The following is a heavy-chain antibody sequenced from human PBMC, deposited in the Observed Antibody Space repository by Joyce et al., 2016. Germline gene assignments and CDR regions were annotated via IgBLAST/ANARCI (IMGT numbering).Heavy chain of an antibody. D-gene: IGHD6-19*01. CDR3: ARSQWLAPLMY. Sequence: VQLQQWGAGLLKPSETLSLTCAVSGGPFRGFFWTWVRQAPGKGLEWIGDINNSVVANYNPSLKTRVTFSVDTSKNQFSLKVTSLSAADTAVYYCARSQWLAPLMYWGQGTPVTVSS. CDR2: INNSVVA. V-gene: IGHV4-34*01. CDR1: GGPFRGFF. J-gene: IGHJ4*02.